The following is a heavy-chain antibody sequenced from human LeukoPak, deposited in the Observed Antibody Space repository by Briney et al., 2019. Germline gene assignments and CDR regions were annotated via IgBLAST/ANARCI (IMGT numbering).Heavy chain of an antibody. Sequence: PSETLSLTCAVYGGSFSGYYWSWIRQPPGKGLEWIGEINHSGSTNYNPSLKSRVTISVDTSKNQFSLKLSSVTAADTAVYYCARYCGGDCPAPDAFDIWGQGTMVTVSS. D-gene: IGHD2-21*02. CDR3: ARYCGGDCPAPDAFDI. J-gene: IGHJ3*02. CDR2: INHSGST. V-gene: IGHV4-34*01. CDR1: GGSFSGYY.